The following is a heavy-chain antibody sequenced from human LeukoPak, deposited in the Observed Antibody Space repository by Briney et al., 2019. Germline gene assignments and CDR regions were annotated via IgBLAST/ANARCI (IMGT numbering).Heavy chain of an antibody. V-gene: IGHV3-7*01. CDR3: ARDHPGATFFVY. J-gene: IGHJ4*02. CDR1: GFTFSSYW. Sequence: GGSLRLSCAASGFTFSSYWMSWVGQAPGKGVEGVANIKQDGSEKYYVDSVKGRFTISRDNAKNSLYMQMNSLRAEDTAVYYCARDHPGATFFVYWGQGTLVTVSS. CDR2: IKQDGSEK. D-gene: IGHD1-26*01.